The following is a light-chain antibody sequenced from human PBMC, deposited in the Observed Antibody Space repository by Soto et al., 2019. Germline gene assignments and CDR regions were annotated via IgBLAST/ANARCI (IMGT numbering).Light chain of an antibody. CDR3: QQYNEWPLT. CDR1: LSISNN. J-gene: IGKJ4*01. V-gene: IGKV3-15*01. CDR2: SAS. Sequence: VMTQSPATLSVSPGERATLCCRASLSISNNLAWYQQKPGQAPMLLIYSASTRATAIPARFSGSASGTEFTLTISSLQSEDFAVYYCQQYNEWPLTFGGGTKVETK.